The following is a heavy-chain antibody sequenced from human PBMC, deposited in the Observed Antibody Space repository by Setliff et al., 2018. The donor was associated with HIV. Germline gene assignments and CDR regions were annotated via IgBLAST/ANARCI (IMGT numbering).Heavy chain of an antibody. D-gene: IGHD5-12*01. Sequence: SETLSLTCTVSGGSISSYYWSWIRQPPGKGLEWIGSIYSSGNTYYSPSLKNRVSMSVDRSKNQFSLKLSSVTAADTAVYYCARLFQWMSYSFDIWGQGTMVTVSS. CDR1: GGSISSYY. CDR2: IYSSGNT. J-gene: IGHJ3*02. V-gene: IGHV4-59*04. CDR3: ARLFQWMSYSFDI.